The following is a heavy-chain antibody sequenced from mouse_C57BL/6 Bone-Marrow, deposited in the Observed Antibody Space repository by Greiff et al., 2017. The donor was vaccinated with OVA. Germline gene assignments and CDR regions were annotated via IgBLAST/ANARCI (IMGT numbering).Heavy chain of an antibody. CDR1: GFTFSSYT. J-gene: IGHJ3*01. D-gene: IGHD1-1*01. V-gene: IGHV5-9*01. CDR2: ISGGGGNT. Sequence: EVKLVESGGGLVKPGGSLKLSCAASGFTFSSYTMSWVRQTPEKRLEWVATISGGGGNTYYPDSVKGRFTISRDNAKNTLYLQMSRRRSEDTALYDCASMYYYGTRGQGTLVTGAA. CDR3: ASMYYYGT.